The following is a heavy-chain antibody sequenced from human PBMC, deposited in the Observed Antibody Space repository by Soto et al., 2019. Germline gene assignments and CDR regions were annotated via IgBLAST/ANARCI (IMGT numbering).Heavy chain of an antibody. CDR2: IYYSGST. CDR1: GGSISSGGYY. V-gene: IGHV4-31*03. D-gene: IGHD3-16*01. J-gene: IGHJ6*03. Sequence: QVQLQESGPGLVKPSQTLSLTCTVSGGSISSGGYYWSWIRQHPGKGLEWIGYIYYSGSTYYNPSRKSRVTISVDTSKNQFSLKLSSVTAADTAVYYCARGGDLKYYYYMDVWGKGTTVTVSS. CDR3: ARGGDLKYYYYMDV.